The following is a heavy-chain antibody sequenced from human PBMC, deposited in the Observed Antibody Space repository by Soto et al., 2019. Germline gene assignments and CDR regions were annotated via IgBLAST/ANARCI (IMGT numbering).Heavy chain of an antibody. V-gene: IGHV1-18*04. CDR1: GYTYASHG. CDR3: ARETIAEAGTRRGFDY. D-gene: IGHD6-19*01. Sequence: QVRLVQSGAVVKKPGASVKVSCKTSGYTYASHGISWVRQAPGQGLEWMGWMSAYNGNANYAQKFQGRVTMTTDTSATTAYMELRSLRSDDTAVYYCARETIAEAGTRRGFDYWGQGTLVTVSS. J-gene: IGHJ4*02. CDR2: MSAYNGNA.